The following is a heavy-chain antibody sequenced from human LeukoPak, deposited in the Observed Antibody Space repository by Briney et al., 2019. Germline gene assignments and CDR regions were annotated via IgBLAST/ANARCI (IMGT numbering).Heavy chain of an antibody. CDR2: INPNSGGT. D-gene: IGHD1-20*01. V-gene: IGHV1-2*02. Sequence: GASVKVSCKASGYTFTSYHMHWVRQAPGQGLEWMGWINPNSGGTNYAQNFQGRVTMTRDTSISTAYMELSRLRSDDTAIYYCARGGITGTWDWGQGTLVTVSS. J-gene: IGHJ1*01. CDR3: ARGGITGTWD. CDR1: GYTFTSYH.